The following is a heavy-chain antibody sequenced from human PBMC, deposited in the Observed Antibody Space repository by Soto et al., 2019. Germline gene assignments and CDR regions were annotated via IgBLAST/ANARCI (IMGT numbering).Heavy chain of an antibody. J-gene: IGHJ5*02. V-gene: IGHV4-4*01. CDR3: AREIVTXXGNNYFDP. CDR1: XGTVASXPX. D-gene: IGHD2-21*02. Sequence: TLSLTCGVXXGTVASXPXXXWVRQSPGRGLEWIGNVYHTGDTNXNPSLQSRVTFSVDKSXXXXSLRLTSVTAADTAVYFCAREIVTXXGNNYFDPWGPGTLVTVSS. CDR2: VYHTGDT.